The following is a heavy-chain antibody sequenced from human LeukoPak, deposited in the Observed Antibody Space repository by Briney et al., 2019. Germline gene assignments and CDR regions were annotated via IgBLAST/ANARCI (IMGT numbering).Heavy chain of an antibody. CDR1: GFTFTNYA. CDR2: ISGNDIST. Sequence: HPGGSLRLSCAASGFTFTNYAMSWVRQAPGKGLEWVSGISGNDISTYYADSVKGRFHISRDNSKSILYLQMDSLRADDTAVYYCAKEPSCNYYYYYSMDVWGKGTTVTVSS. CDR3: AKEPSCNYYYYYSMDV. V-gene: IGHV3-23*01. D-gene: IGHD6-6*01. J-gene: IGHJ6*03.